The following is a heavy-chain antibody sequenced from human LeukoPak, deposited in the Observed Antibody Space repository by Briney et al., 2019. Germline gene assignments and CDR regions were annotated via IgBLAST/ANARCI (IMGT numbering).Heavy chain of an antibody. Sequence: APVKVSCKASGYTFTGYYMHWVRQAPGQGLEWMGWINPNSGGTNYAQKFQGRVTMTRDTSISTAYMELSRLRSDDTAVYYCARVSGARLGTTGTTSGRRFDYWGQGTLVTVSS. CDR2: INPNSGGT. D-gene: IGHD1-1*01. CDR3: ARVSGARLGTTGTTSGRRFDY. V-gene: IGHV1-2*02. J-gene: IGHJ4*02. CDR1: GYTFTGYY.